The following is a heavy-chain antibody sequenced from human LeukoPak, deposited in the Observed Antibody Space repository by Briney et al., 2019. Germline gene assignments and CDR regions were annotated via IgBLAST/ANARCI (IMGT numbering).Heavy chain of an antibody. J-gene: IGHJ4*02. CDR1: GASISSTGYY. Sequence: PSETLSLTCTVSGASISSTGYYWGWIRQSPGKRLEWIGSLFSSGVTYYSPSLKSRVSTSVDTSNNHFSLRLTSLTAADTAIYYCARHRVASAYSSFDYWGQGTLVTVSS. D-gene: IGHD2-15*01. V-gene: IGHV4-39*01. CDR2: LFSSGVT. CDR3: ARHRVASAYSSFDY.